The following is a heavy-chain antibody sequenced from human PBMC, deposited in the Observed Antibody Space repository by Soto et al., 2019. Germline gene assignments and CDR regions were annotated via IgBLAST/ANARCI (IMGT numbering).Heavy chain of an antibody. CDR2: TRNKANSYTT. D-gene: IGHD3-10*01. Sequence: PGGSLRLSCAASGFTFSDHYMDWVHQAPGKGLEWVGRTRNKANSYTTEYAASVKGRFTISRDDSKNSLYLQMNSLKTDDTAVYYCVRVRGGGTYHFDYWGQGTLVTVSS. V-gene: IGHV3-72*01. CDR3: VRVRGGGTYHFDY. J-gene: IGHJ4*02. CDR1: GFTFSDHY.